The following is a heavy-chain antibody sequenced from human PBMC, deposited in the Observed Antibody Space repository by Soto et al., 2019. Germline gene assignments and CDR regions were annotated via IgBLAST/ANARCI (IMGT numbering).Heavy chain of an antibody. Sequence: GGSLRLSCAASGFTFSSYAMSWVRQAPGKGLEWVSAISGSGGSTYYADSVKGRFTISRDNSKNTLYLQMNSLRAEDTAVYYCAKPRVTIFGVSPGSMDVWGQGTTVTVSS. V-gene: IGHV3-23*01. CDR3: AKPRVTIFGVSPGSMDV. D-gene: IGHD3-3*01. CDR2: ISGSGGST. CDR1: GFTFSSYA. J-gene: IGHJ6*02.